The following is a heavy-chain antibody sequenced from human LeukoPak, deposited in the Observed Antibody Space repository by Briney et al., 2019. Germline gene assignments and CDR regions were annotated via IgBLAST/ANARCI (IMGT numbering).Heavy chain of an antibody. CDR1: GGSFSGYY. CDR3: ARGPRFWSGYSDY. J-gene: IGHJ4*02. Sequence: SETLSLTCAVYGGSFSGYYWSWIRQPPGKGLEWIGEINHSGSTNYNPSLKSRVTISVDTSKNQFSLELSSVTAADTAVYYCARGPRFWSGYSDYWGQGTLVTVSS. CDR2: INHSGST. V-gene: IGHV4-34*01. D-gene: IGHD3-3*01.